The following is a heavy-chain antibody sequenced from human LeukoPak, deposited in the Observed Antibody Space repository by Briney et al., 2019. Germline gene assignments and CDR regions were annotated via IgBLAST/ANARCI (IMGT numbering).Heavy chain of an antibody. D-gene: IGHD1-1*01. CDR1: GFIFNSYG. V-gene: IGHV3-23*01. J-gene: IGHJ6*03. CDR2: ISGSGGST. Sequence: GGSLRLSCAASGFIFNSYGMHWVRQAPGKGLEWVSAISGSGGSTYYADSVKGRFTISRDNSKNTLYLQMNSLRAEDTAVYYCAKDPRLWRRGNNMDVWGKGTTVTVSS. CDR3: AKDPRLWRRGNNMDV.